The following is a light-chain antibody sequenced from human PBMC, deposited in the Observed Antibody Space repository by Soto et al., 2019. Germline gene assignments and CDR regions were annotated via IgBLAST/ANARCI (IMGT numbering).Light chain of an antibody. Sequence: QSALTQPAPVSGSPGQSIAISCTGTSSDVGGYDYVSWYQQQPDKAPKLMIYEVTKRPSGVSNRFSGSKSGNTASLTISGLQAEDEADNYCSSHTSGSTRVFGTGTKVTVL. CDR1: SSDVGGYDY. CDR2: EVT. J-gene: IGLJ1*01. V-gene: IGLV2-14*01. CDR3: SSHTSGSTRV.